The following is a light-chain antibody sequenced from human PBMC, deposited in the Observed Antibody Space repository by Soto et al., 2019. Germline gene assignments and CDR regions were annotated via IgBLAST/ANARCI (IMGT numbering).Light chain of an antibody. Sequence: EVVLTQSQGILSLSPGERATLSCRASQSVSNNYLAWYQQKPGQAPRLLIYGASNRATGIPDRFSGSGSGTDFTLTISRLEPEDFAVYYCQQYGSSGTFGQGTKVAIK. CDR2: GAS. CDR1: QSVSNNY. J-gene: IGKJ1*01. CDR3: QQYGSSGT. V-gene: IGKV3-20*01.